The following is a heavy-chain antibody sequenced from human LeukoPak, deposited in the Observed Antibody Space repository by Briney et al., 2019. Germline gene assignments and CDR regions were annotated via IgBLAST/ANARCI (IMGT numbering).Heavy chain of an antibody. CDR1: GYTFTSYG. CDR3: ARVRGSGWQNWFDP. D-gene: IGHD6-19*01. V-gene: IGHV1-18*01. CDR2: ISAYNGNT. Sequence: ASVKVSCKASGYTFTSYGISWVRQAPGQGLEWMGWISAYNGNTNYAQKLQGRVTMTTDTPTSTAYMELRSLRSDDTAVYYCARVRGSGWQNWFDPWGQGTLVTVSS. J-gene: IGHJ5*02.